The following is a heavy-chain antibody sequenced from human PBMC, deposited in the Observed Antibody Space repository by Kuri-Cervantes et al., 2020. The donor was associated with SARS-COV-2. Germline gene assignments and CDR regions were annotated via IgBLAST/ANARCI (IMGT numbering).Heavy chain of an antibody. J-gene: IGHJ4*02. Sequence: ASVKVSCKASGYTFTAYYMHWVRRAPGQGLEWMGWINPNSGGTNYAQKFQGRVTMTRDTSISTAYMELSRLRSDDTAVYYCARKVGGDYYFDYWGQGTLVTVSS. V-gene: IGHV1-2*02. CDR1: GYTFTAYY. D-gene: IGHD2-21*02. CDR2: INPNSGGT. CDR3: ARKVGGDYYFDY.